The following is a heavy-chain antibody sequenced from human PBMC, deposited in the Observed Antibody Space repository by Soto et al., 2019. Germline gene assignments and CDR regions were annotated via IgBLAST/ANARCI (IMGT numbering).Heavy chain of an antibody. J-gene: IGHJ4*02. Sequence: QVQLVESGGGLVQTSGSLRIACVASGFTFSDYYMSWVRQAPGKGLEWVSYISSSGNTIYYAVSVKGRFTISRDNAKHSVYLQMNSLRAEDTALYFCAKMSSENYYDPVFSWGQGTLVTVSS. V-gene: IGHV3-11*01. CDR2: ISSSGNTI. CDR1: GFTFSDYY. CDR3: AKMSSENYYDPVFS. D-gene: IGHD3-22*01.